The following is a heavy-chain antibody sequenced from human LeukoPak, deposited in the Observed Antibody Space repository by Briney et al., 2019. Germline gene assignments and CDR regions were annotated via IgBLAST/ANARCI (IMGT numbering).Heavy chain of an antibody. CDR3: AKSSRQYRGGVDY. D-gene: IGHD5-12*01. CDR1: GFTFTTYA. V-gene: IGHV3-23*01. J-gene: IGHJ4*02. Sequence: QAGGSLRLSCAASGFTFTTYAMSCVRQAPGKGLEWVSTISGSADSTYYADSVKGRFTISRDNSKNTLYLQMNSLRAEDTALYYCAKSSRQYRGGVDYWGQGILVTVSS. CDR2: ISGSADST.